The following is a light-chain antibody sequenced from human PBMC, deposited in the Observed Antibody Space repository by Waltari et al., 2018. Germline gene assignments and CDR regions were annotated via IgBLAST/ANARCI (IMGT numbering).Light chain of an antibody. CDR1: SSDVGGDTY. CDR3: SSYTSSSTFYV. CDR2: DVS. J-gene: IGLJ1*01. V-gene: IGLV2-14*01. Sequence: QSALTQPASVSGSPGQTITIPCPGTSSDVGGDTYVSWYQQHPVKAPKLMIYDVSKRPSGVSNRFSGSKSGNTASLTISGLQAEDEADYYCSSYTSSSTFYVFGTGTKVTVL.